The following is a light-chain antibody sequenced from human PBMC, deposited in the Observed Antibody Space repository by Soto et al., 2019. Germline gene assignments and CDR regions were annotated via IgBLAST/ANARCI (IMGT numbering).Light chain of an antibody. CDR2: EVS. Sequence: QSALTQPASVSGSPGQSITISCTGTSTDIGAYKYVSWYQQNPGKAPKLMIYEVSSRPSGVSNRFSGSKSGNTASLTISGLQAEDEADYYCSSYTTSRTLVFGGGTQLTVL. V-gene: IGLV2-14*01. CDR3: SSYTTSRTLV. J-gene: IGLJ3*02. CDR1: STDIGAYKY.